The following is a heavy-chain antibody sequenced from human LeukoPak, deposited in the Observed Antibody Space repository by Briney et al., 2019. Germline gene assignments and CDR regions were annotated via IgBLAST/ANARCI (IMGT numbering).Heavy chain of an antibody. J-gene: IGHJ4*02. CDR2: IKPDGNEQ. CDR3: ASIYGDY. V-gene: IGHV3-7*05. D-gene: IGHD2-2*02. CDR1: GLTFSSYW. Sequence: GGSLRLSCAASGLTFSSYWITLVRQAPGKGLEWVANIKPDGNEQHYVDSVNGRFTISRDNAKNSLYLQVDSLRAEDTAVYYCASIYGDYWGQGTLVTVSS.